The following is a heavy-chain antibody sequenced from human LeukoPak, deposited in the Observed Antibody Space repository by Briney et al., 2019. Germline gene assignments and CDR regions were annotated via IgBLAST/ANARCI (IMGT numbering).Heavy chain of an antibody. CDR3: AREVGSGSYLAHAFDL. Sequence: GGSLRLSCAASAFSLSRNFMGWVRQAPGKGLESVSLIYIGGDTYYADSVKGRFTISRDNSKNTIYLQMNSLRVEDTAVYYCAREVGSGSYLAHAFDLWGQGTMVTVSS. D-gene: IGHD1-26*01. CDR1: AFSLSRNF. V-gene: IGHV3-53*01. J-gene: IGHJ3*01. CDR2: IYIGGDT.